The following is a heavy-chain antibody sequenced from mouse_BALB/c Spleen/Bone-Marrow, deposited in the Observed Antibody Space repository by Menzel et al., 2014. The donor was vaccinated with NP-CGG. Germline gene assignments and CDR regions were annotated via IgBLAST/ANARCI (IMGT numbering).Heavy chain of an antibody. CDR3: ARDYDYGCAY. CDR1: GYSFTDYY. V-gene: IGHV1-18*01. CDR2: VNPNNGGT. Sequence: VQLQQSGPDLVKPGASVKISCKASGYSFTDYYMHWVKQSHGKSLEWIGRVNPNNGGTNYNQKFKGKAILTVDKSSNTAYMELHGLTSEDSAVYFCARDYDYGCAYWGQGTLVTVSA. J-gene: IGHJ3*01. D-gene: IGHD2-4*01.